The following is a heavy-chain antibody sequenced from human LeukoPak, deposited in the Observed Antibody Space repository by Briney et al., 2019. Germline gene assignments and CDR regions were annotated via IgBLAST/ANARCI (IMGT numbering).Heavy chain of an antibody. J-gene: IGHJ4*02. Sequence: GGSLRLSCAASRFTFSSYWMSWVRQAPGKGLEWVANIKQDGSEKYYVDSVKGRFTISRDNAKNSLYLQMNSLRAEDTAVYYCARTKWERPYDYWGQGTLVTVSS. V-gene: IGHV3-7*01. CDR2: IKQDGSEK. D-gene: IGHD1-26*01. CDR3: ARTKWERPYDY. CDR1: RFTFSSYW.